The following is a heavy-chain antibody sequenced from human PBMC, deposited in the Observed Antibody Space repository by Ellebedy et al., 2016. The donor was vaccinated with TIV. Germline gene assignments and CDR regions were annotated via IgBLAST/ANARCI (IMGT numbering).Heavy chain of an antibody. D-gene: IGHD6-19*01. V-gene: IGHV3-23*01. CDR3: AKDRAQWLEYYFDY. CDR2: ISGSGGST. CDR1: GFTFSSYA. Sequence: GGSLRLFXAASGFTFSSYAMSWVRQAPGKGLEWVSAISGSGGSTYYADSVKGRFTISRDNSKNTLYLQMNSLRAEDTAVYYCAKDRAQWLEYYFDYWGQGTLVTVSS. J-gene: IGHJ4*02.